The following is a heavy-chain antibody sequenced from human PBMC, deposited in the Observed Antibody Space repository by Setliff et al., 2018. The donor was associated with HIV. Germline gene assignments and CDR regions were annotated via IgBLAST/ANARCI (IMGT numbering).Heavy chain of an antibody. Sequence: SETLSLTCTVSGGSITYSSHYWGWIRQPPGKGLEWIGSMDSSGNTYYSPSLRSRVTLSLDTSKNHISLHLSSVTAADTAVYYCVRQGHWYIPWYFDYWGQGALATVSS. CDR2: MDSSGNT. CDR1: GGSITYSSHY. D-gene: IGHD1-20*01. J-gene: IGHJ4*02. V-gene: IGHV4-39*07. CDR3: VRQGHWYIPWYFDY.